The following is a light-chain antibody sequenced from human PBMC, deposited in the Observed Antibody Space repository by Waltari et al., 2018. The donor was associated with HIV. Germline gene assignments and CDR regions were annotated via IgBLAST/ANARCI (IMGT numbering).Light chain of an antibody. CDR3: SSKRSSSALVV. Sequence: QSALTQPASVSGSPGQSIPISCTGTSSDIGNYNYVSRYQQHPGRAPKLMIYEVSSRPSGVSNRFSGSKSANTASLTISGLQAEDEADYYCSSKRSSSALVVFGGGTKVSVL. CDR2: EVS. V-gene: IGLV2-14*01. J-gene: IGLJ2*01. CDR1: SSDIGNYNY.